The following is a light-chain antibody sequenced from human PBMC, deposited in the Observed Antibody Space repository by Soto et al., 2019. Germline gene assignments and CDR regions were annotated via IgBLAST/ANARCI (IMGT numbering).Light chain of an antibody. CDR1: SSDVGGYNY. CDR2: EVS. J-gene: IGLJ1*01. Sequence: QSALTQPPSASGSPGQSVTISCTGTSSDVGGYNYVSWYQQHPGKAPKLMIYEVSKRPSGVPDRFSGSKSGNTASLTVSGLQAEHEADYYCSSYAGSTVFGTGTKVTVL. V-gene: IGLV2-8*01. CDR3: SSYAGSTV.